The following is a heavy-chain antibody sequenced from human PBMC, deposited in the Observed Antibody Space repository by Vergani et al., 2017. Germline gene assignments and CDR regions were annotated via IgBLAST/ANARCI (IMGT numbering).Heavy chain of an antibody. CDR3: ARNPYCSGDCYSDAFDI. CDR2: IYYIGTT. J-gene: IGHJ3*02. Sequence: QVQLQESGPGLVKPSENLSLTCTVSNDSVSNTFYYWGWIRQTPGKGLEWIGYIYYIGTTNYNPPLKSRVTMSVDTSKNQFSLKLSSVTAADTAMYYCARNPYCSGDCYSDAFDIWGQGTMVTVSS. CDR1: NDSVSNTFYY. V-gene: IGHV4-61*01. D-gene: IGHD2-21*02.